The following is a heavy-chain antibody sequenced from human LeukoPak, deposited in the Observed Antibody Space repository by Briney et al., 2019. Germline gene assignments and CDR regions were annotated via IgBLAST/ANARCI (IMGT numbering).Heavy chain of an antibody. Sequence: PSETLSLTCTVSGGSISSGSYYWSWIRQPAGKGLEWIGRIYTSGSTNYNPSLKSRVTISVDTSKNQFSLKLSSVTAADTAVYYCAKGTTMVRGVILYFDYWGQGTLVTVSS. CDR3: AKGTTMVRGVILYFDY. CDR2: IYTSGST. J-gene: IGHJ4*02. CDR1: GGSISSGSYY. V-gene: IGHV4-61*02. D-gene: IGHD3-10*01.